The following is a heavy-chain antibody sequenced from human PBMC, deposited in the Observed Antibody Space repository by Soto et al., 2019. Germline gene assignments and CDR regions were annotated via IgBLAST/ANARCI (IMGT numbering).Heavy chain of an antibody. CDR3: ARSXGGNFGIIIEGSNWFDP. J-gene: IGHJ5*02. V-gene: IGHV1-46*01. CDR2: INPHGGST. CDR1: GDTFTSCY. Sequence: GASVKVSCKAPGDTFTSCYLNWVRQAPGQGLEWMGVINPHGGSTKYAQKFQGRITMTRDTSRSTVYMELSSLRSDDTAIYYCARSXGGNFGIIIEGSNWFDPWGQGTLVTVSS. D-gene: IGHD3-3*01.